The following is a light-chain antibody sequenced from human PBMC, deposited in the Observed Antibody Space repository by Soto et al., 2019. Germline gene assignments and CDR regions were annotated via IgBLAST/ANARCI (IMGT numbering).Light chain of an antibody. CDR3: HQYNSFSHT. CDR2: DAS. CDR1: QSISSW. J-gene: IGKJ2*01. Sequence: DIQMTQSPSTLSASVGDRVTITCRASQSISSWLAWYQQKPGKAPKLLIYDASSLESEVPSRFSGSGSGTEFTLTISSLQPDDFATYYCHQYNSFSHTFGQGTKLEIK. V-gene: IGKV1-5*01.